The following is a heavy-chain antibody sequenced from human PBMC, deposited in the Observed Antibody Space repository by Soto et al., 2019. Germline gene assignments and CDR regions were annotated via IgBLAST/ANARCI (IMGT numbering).Heavy chain of an antibody. CDR3: AKELRTSTNDNSGRDV. D-gene: IGHD1-1*01. Sequence: EVQLLESGGGLVQPGGSLRLSCAASGFTFSTYAMSWVRQAPGKGLEWVSVISASCGSTFCADSVKGRFTVSRDNSRNTLYLQVISLRVEDTAVYYCAKELRTSTNDNSGRDVWGQGTTVTVSS. V-gene: IGHV3-23*01. CDR2: ISASCGST. CDR1: GFTFSTYA. J-gene: IGHJ6*02.